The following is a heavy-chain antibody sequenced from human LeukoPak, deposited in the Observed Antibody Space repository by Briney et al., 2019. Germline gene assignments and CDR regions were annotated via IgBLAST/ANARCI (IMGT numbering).Heavy chain of an antibody. CDR3: ARDFVTGDDAFDI. Sequence: GGSLRLSCVTSPGYGFTSHWMNWVRQAPGRGLEWVANIKQDGSEKYYVDSVKGRFTISRDNAKNSLCLQMNSLRAEDTAVYYCARDFVTGDDAFDIWGQGTVVTVSS. D-gene: IGHD7-27*01. J-gene: IGHJ3*02. CDR2: IKQDGSEK. CDR1: PGYGFTSHW. V-gene: IGHV3-7*01.